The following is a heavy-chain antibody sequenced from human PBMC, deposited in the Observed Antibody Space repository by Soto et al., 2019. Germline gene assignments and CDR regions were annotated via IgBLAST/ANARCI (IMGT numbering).Heavy chain of an antibody. J-gene: IGHJ4*02. CDR2: ISSSGSTI. D-gene: IGHD3-3*01. Sequence: SLRLSCVASGFTFSPYGMNWVRQAPGKGLEWVSYISSSGSTIYYADSVRGRFTVSRDNAKNTLYLEMNGLRDEDTAVYYCARDRSTIFGVVTPIDYWGQGTLVTVSS. V-gene: IGHV3-48*02. CDR3: ARDRSTIFGVVTPIDY. CDR1: GFTFSPYG.